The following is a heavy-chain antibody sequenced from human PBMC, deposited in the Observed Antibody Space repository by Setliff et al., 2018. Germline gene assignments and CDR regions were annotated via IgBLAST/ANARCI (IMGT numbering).Heavy chain of an antibody. CDR3: ANPGPG. CDR2: ISASGRTT. Sequence: GGSLRLSCAASGFTFSSYAMSWVRQAPGKGLEWVSAISASGRTTYSADSVKGRFTISRDNSKNMVYLQMNSLRFEDTAVYYCANPGPGWGQGTLVTVSS. V-gene: IGHV3-23*01. CDR1: GFTFSSYA. J-gene: IGHJ4*02.